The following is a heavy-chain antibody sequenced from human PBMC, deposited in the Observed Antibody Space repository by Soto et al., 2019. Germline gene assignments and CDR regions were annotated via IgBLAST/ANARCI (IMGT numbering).Heavy chain of an antibody. CDR2: IYHSGST. D-gene: IGHD3-22*01. J-gene: IGHJ4*02. V-gene: IGHV4-30-2*01. Sequence: SETLSLTCAVSGGSISSGGYSWSWIRQPPGKGLEWIGYIYHSGSTYYNPSLKSRVTISVDRSKSQFSLKLSSVTAADTAVYYCAAYYDSSGQYFDYWGQGTLVTVSS. CDR3: AAYYDSSGQYFDY. CDR1: GGSISSGGYS.